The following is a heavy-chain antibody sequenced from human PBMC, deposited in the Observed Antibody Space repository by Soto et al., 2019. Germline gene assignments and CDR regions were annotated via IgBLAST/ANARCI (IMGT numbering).Heavy chain of an antibody. CDR3: AKDWAFIVVVVAASLDAFDI. CDR1: ESSFSGYG. V-gene: IGHV3-30*02. J-gene: IGHJ3*02. Sequence: GGSLRLSCVASESSFSGYGMHWVRQAPGKGLEWVAVIRYDGSNIYYADSVKGRFAISRDNSKNTLYLQMDSLRAEDTAVYCCAKDWAFIVVVVAASLDAFDIWGQGTMVTVSS. CDR2: IRYDGSNI. D-gene: IGHD2-15*01.